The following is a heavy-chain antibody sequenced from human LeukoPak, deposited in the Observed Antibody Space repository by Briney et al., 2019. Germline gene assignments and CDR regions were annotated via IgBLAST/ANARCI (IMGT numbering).Heavy chain of an antibody. CDR1: GFTFSNYW. CDR2: INYDGST. Sequence: GGSLRLSCAASGFTFSNYWMHWFRQAPGKGLVWVSRINYDGSTNYADSVKGRFTISRDNARNTLYMQMNSLRAEDTAVYYCVRGCSSTSCYPFDWWGQGTLVTVSS. V-gene: IGHV3-74*01. J-gene: IGHJ4*02. D-gene: IGHD2-2*01. CDR3: VRGCSSTSCYPFDW.